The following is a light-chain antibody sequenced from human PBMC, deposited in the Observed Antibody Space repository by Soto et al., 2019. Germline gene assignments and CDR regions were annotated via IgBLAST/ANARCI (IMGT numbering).Light chain of an antibody. CDR1: SSNIGAGYD. CDR3: QSNDISMSPPYV. CDR2: GNS. J-gene: IGLJ1*01. Sequence: QSVLTQPPSVSGAPGQRVTISCTGSSSNIGAGYDVHWYQQLPGTAPKLLIYGNSNRPSGVPDRFSGSKSGTSASLAIAGHQPEDEAEDYYQSNDISMSPPYVFGTGTKVTVL. V-gene: IGLV1-40*01.